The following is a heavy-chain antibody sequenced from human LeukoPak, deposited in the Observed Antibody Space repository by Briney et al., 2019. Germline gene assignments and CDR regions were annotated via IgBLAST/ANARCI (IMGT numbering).Heavy chain of an antibody. Sequence: GGSLRLSCAASGFTFSSYVMHWVRQAPGKGLEWVANIKEDGSEKYYLDSVKGRFTISRDNAKNSLSLQMNSLRAEDTAVYYCAKYRLIWLPAPVFDFWGQGTLVTVSS. CDR1: GFTFSSYV. V-gene: IGHV3-7*01. CDR3: AKYRLIWLPAPVFDF. D-gene: IGHD5-24*01. CDR2: IKEDGSEK. J-gene: IGHJ4*02.